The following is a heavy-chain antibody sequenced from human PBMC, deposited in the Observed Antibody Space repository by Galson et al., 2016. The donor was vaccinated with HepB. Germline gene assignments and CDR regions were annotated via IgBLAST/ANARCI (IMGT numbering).Heavy chain of an antibody. V-gene: IGHV5-51*01. CDR2: IYPADSDI. CDR3: ARPYYDGSRVDGMDV. CDR1: GYSFTTSW. J-gene: IGHJ6*02. Sequence: QSGAEVKKPGESLKISCKCSGYSFTTSWIAWVRQMPGKALEWMGIIYPADSDIRYSPSFQGQVTISADKSISTAYLQGSSLKASDTAMYYCARPYYDGSRVDGMDVWGQGTTVTVSS. D-gene: IGHD3-10*01.